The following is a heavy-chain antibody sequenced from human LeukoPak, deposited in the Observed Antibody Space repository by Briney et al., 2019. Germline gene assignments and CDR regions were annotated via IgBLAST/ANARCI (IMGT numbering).Heavy chain of an antibody. CDR1: GFTFSNYG. Sequence: QPGRSLRLSCAASGFTFSNYGMHWVRQAPGKGLEWVAVTSYDGSNKYYADSVKGRFTISRDNSRNTLYLQMNSLRAEDTAVYYCARGSCSGGSCLFDPWGQGTLVTVSS. CDR2: TSYDGSNK. V-gene: IGHV3-30*03. CDR3: ARGSCSGGSCLFDP. J-gene: IGHJ5*02. D-gene: IGHD2-15*01.